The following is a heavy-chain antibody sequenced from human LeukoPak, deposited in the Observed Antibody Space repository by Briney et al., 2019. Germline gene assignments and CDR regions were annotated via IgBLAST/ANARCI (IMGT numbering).Heavy chain of an antibody. D-gene: IGHD3-3*01. CDR3: ARHRPTYYDFWSGPMGDAFDI. J-gene: IGHJ3*02. CDR1: GFAFSNYW. Sequence: GGSLRLSCAASGFAFSNYWMNWVRQAPGKGLEWVANIKQDGSERYYVDSVKGRFTISRDNAKNSLHIEMNSLRAEDTAVYYCARHRPTYYDFWSGPMGDAFDIWGQGTMVTVSS. CDR2: IKQDGSER. V-gene: IGHV3-7*01.